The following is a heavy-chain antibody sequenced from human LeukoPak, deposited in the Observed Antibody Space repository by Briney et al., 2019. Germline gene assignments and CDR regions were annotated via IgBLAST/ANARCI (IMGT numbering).Heavy chain of an antibody. Sequence: SQTLSLTCTVSGGSISSGGYYWSWIRQHPGTGLEWIGYIYYSGSTYYNPSLKSRVTISVDTSKNQFSLKLSSVTAADTAVYYCATDSSSWYALVYWGQGTLVTVSS. CDR1: GGSISSGGYY. J-gene: IGHJ4*02. D-gene: IGHD6-13*01. CDR3: ATDSSSWYALVY. CDR2: IYYSGST. V-gene: IGHV4-31*03.